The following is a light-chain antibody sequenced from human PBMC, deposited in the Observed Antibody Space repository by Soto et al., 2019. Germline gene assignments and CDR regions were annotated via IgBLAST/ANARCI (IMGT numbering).Light chain of an antibody. CDR2: EVN. CDR3: SAYKTTRTYV. Sequence: QSALTQPASVSGSPGQSITFSCTGTSSDIGAYNYVSWYQHHPGTAPKVIIYEVNNRPSGVSLRFSGSKSGNTASLTISGLQAEDEADYYCSAYKTTRTYVFGSGTKLTVL. CDR1: SSDIGAYNY. J-gene: IGLJ1*01. V-gene: IGLV2-14*01.